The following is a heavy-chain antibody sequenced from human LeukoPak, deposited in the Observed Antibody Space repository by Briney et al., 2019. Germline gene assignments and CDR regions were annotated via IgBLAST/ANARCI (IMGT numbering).Heavy chain of an antibody. CDR2: ISAYNGNT. J-gene: IGHJ4*02. CDR1: GYTFTSYG. V-gene: IGHV1-18*01. CDR3: ARSXYDFWSGYYLN. D-gene: IGHD3-3*01. Sequence: ASVKVSCKASGYTFTSYGISWVRQAPGQGLEWMGWISAYNGNTNYAQKLQGRVTMTTDTSTSTAYMELRSLRSDDTAVYYCARSXYDFWSGYYLNWGQGTLVTVSS.